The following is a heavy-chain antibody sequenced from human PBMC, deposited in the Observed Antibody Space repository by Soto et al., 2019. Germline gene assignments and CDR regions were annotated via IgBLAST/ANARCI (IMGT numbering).Heavy chain of an antibody. CDR1: GGSISTSNYY. J-gene: IGHJ5*02. CDR3: ARHQYDTRLSRSWFDP. V-gene: IGHV4-39*01. Sequence: KASETLSLTCTVSGGSISTSNYYWGWIRQPPGKGLEWIGSIYYTGSTFYNPSLTSRVTISVDRSNNQFSLKLNSVTAADTAIYYRARHQYDTRLSRSWFDPWGQGTLVPVPS. D-gene: IGHD3-9*01. CDR2: IYYTGST.